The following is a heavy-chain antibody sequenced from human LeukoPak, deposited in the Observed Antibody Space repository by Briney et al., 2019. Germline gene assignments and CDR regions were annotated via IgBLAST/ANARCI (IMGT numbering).Heavy chain of an antibody. J-gene: IGHJ4*02. V-gene: IGHV1-69*05. CDR3: AREPRGYYGSGSYYNVYFGFDY. CDR2: IIAIFGTA. D-gene: IGHD3-10*01. Sequence: SVKVSCKASGGTFSSYAISWVRQAPGQGLEWMGRIIAIFGTANYAQKFQGRVTITTDESTSTAYMELSSLRSEDTAVYYCAREPRGYYGSGSYYNVYFGFDYWGQGTLVTVSS. CDR1: GGTFSSYA.